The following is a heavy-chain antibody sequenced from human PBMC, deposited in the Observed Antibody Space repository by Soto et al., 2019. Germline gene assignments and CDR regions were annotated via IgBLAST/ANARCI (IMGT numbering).Heavy chain of an antibody. CDR1: GFTVSSKY. CDR2: IYYSGST. Sequence: LSCAASGFTVSSKYMSWIRQHPGKGLEWIGYIYYSGSTYYNPSLKSRVTISVDTSKNQFSLKLSSVTAADTAVYYCARDDGSSQINYWGQGTLVTVSS. V-gene: IGHV4-31*02. D-gene: IGHD6-13*01. J-gene: IGHJ4*02. CDR3: ARDDGSSQINY.